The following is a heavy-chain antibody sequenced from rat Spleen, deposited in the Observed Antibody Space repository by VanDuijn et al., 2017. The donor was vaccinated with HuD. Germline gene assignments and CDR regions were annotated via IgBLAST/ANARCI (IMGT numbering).Heavy chain of an antibody. J-gene: IGHJ4*01. CDR3: AALGITTGLDA. CDR1: GLTFNNYW. Sequence: EVQLVESGGGLVQPGRSLTLSCVASGLTFNNYWMTWIRQAPGKGLEWVASITSAGGTTYYVDSVKGRFTISRDNAKSTLYLQMDSLRSEDTAMYYCAALGITTGLDAWGQGASVTVSS. V-gene: IGHV5-31*01. D-gene: IGHD1-9*01. CDR2: ITSAGGTT.